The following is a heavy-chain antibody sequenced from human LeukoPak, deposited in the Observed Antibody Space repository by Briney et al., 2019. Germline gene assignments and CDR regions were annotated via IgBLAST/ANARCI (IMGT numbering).Heavy chain of an antibody. V-gene: IGHV3-20*04. CDR2: INWTGGST. CDR3: ARIGYSSSCTDY. J-gene: IGHJ4*02. CDR1: GFTFDDSG. D-gene: IGHD2-2*01. Sequence: GGSLRLSCAASGFTFDDSGMSWVRQAPGKGLEWVSGINWTGGSTGYADSVKGRFTISRDNAKNSVYLQMNSLRAADTGVYYCARIGYSSSCTDYWGQGTLVTVSS.